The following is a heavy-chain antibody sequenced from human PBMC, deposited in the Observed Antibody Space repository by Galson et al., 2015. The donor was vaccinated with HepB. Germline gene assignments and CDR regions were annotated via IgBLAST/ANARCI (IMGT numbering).Heavy chain of an antibody. Sequence: SVKVSCKASGYIFTNYYMHWVRQAPGQGLEWMGMINPGGTYTSYAQKFLGRVTMTRDTSTSTVYMEVRSLRSEDTAVYYCARDDYFDSSGYYPDYWGQGTLVTVSS. CDR2: INPGGTYT. CDR3: ARDDYFDSSGYYPDY. V-gene: IGHV1-46*01. CDR1: GYIFTNYY. J-gene: IGHJ4*02. D-gene: IGHD3-22*01.